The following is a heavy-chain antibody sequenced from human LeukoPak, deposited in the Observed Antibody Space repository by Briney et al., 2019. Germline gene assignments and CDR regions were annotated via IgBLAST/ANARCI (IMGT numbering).Heavy chain of an antibody. CDR3: ASSSWSSVYYYYYMDV. CDR2: IIPIFGTA. J-gene: IGHJ6*03. CDR1: GGTFSSYA. Sequence: SVKVSCKASGGTFSSYAISWVRQAPGQGLEWMGGIIPIFGTANYAQKFQGRVTITADESTSTAYMELSSLRSQDTAVYYCASSSWSSVYYYYYMDVWGKGTTVTISS. V-gene: IGHV1-69*13. D-gene: IGHD6-13*01.